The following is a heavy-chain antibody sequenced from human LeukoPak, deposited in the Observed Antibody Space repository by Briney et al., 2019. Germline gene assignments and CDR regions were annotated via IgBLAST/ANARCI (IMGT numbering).Heavy chain of an antibody. Sequence: GGPLRLSCAASGFTFRSYGMHWVRQAPGKGLEWVAVISFDGSNKYYGDAVRGRFTISRDNSKNTLYLQLNSLRAEDTAIYYCAKESPTYREFDYWGQGTLVTVSS. CDR2: ISFDGSNK. V-gene: IGHV3-30*18. J-gene: IGHJ4*02. D-gene: IGHD2/OR15-2a*01. CDR1: GFTFRSYG. CDR3: AKESPTYREFDY.